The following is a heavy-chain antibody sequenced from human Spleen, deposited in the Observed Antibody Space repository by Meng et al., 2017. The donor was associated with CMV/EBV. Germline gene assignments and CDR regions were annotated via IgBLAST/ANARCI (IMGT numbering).Heavy chain of an antibody. CDR3: AKDAYYDFWSGYPPFDY. D-gene: IGHD3-3*01. CDR1: GFTFDGYA. CDR2: ISWNSGSI. V-gene: IGHV3-9*01. Sequence: GGSLRLSCVASGFTFDGYAMHWVRQAPGKGLEWVSGISWNSGSIAYGDSVKGRITISRDNAKNSLYLQMNSLRAEDTALYYCAKDAYYDFWSGYPPFDYWGQGTLVTVSS. J-gene: IGHJ4*02.